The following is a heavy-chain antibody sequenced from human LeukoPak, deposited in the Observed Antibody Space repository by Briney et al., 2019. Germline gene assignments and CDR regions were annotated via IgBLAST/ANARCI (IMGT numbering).Heavy chain of an antibody. J-gene: IGHJ4*02. CDR2: ISSSAGST. V-gene: IGHV3-23*01. CDR3: AKEDYYDSSGYYPFDY. Sequence: PGGSLRLSCAASGFAVSSRAMSWVRQAPGKGLEWVSGISSSAGSTYYADSVKGRFTISRDNSKNTLYLQMNSLRAEDTAVYYCAKEDYYDSSGYYPFDYWGQGTLVTVSS. D-gene: IGHD3-22*01. CDR1: GFAVSSRA.